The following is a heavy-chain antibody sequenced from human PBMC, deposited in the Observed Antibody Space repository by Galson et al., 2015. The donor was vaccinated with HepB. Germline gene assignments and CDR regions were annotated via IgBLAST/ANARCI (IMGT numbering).Heavy chain of an antibody. CDR1: GFSLSTTGVD. D-gene: IGHD1-26*01. Sequence: PALVKPTQTLTLTCTFSGFSLSTTGVDVGWIRQPPGKALEWLAAISGQNDKRSWSSLKTRLTISKDTSKQQVLLTMTNMAPVDTATYYCVHSSDLHHAFDIWGQGTFVIVSS. CDR2: ISGQNDK. V-gene: IGHV2-5*01. CDR3: VHSSDLHHAFDI. J-gene: IGHJ3*02.